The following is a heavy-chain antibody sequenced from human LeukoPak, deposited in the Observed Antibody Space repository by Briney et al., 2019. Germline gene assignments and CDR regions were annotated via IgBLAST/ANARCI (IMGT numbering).Heavy chain of an antibody. J-gene: IGHJ5*02. V-gene: IGHV4-4*07. D-gene: IGHD2-15*01. Sequence: SETLSLTCTASGGSISSYYWSWIRQPAGKGLEWIGRIYTSGSTNYNPSLKSRVTMSVDTSKNQFSLKLSSVTAADTAVYYCARDRYCSGGSCSTYNWFDPWGQGTLVTVSS. CDR3: ARDRYCSGGSCSTYNWFDP. CDR2: IYTSGST. CDR1: GGSISSYY.